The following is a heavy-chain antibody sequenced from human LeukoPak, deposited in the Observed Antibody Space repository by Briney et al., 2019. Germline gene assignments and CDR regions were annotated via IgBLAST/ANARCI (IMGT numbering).Heavy chain of an antibody. Sequence: ASVKVSCKASGYTFTSYYMHWVRQAPGQGLEWMGIINPSGGSTSYAQKFQGRVTMTRDTSTSTVYMELSGLRSEDTAVYYCAREPAGCYGSKRQPPFDPWGQGTLVTVSS. D-gene: IGHD3-10*01. CDR1: GYTFTSYY. J-gene: IGHJ5*02. CDR3: AREPAGCYGSKRQPPFDP. CDR2: INPSGGST. V-gene: IGHV1-46*01.